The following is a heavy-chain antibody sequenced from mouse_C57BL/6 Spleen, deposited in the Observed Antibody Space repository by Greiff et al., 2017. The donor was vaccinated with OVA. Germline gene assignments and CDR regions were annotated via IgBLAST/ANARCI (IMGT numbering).Heavy chain of an antibody. D-gene: IGHD2-1*01. CDR2: INPNNGGT. V-gene: IGHV1-22*01. J-gene: IGHJ3*01. CDR1: GYTFTDYN. Sequence: VQLQQSGPELVKPGASVKMSCKASGYTFTDYNMHWVKQSHGKSLEWIGYINPNNGGTSYNQKFKGKATLTVNKSSSTAYMELRSLTSEDSAVYYCARGGIYYGNPFAYWGQGTLVTVSA. CDR3: ARGGIYYGNPFAY.